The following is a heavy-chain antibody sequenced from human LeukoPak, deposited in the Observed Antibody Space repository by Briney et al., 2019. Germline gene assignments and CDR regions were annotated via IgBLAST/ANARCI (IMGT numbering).Heavy chain of an antibody. CDR2: IYYRVTS. Sequence: PSETLSLTCTVSGDSISTYYWSWIRQPPGKGLEWIGYIYYRVTSDYNPSLKSRVTMSVDMSTRQISLKLSSVTAADTAVYYCARVMGASWFFYLDVWGKGTTVTVSS. CDR1: GDSISTYY. V-gene: IGHV4-59*01. D-gene: IGHD3-16*02. J-gene: IGHJ6*03. CDR3: ARVMGASWFFYLDV.